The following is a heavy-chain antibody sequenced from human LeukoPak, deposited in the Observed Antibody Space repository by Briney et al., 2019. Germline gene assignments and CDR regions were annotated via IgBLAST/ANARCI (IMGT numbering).Heavy chain of an antibody. J-gene: IGHJ4*02. CDR2: ISGSGGST. V-gene: IGHV3-23*01. Sequence: GGSLRLSCAASGFTFSSYAMSWVRQAPGKGLEWVSAISGSGGSTYYADSVKGRFTISRDNSKNTLYLQMNSLRAEDTAVYYCARDYRGAHEGPIYYFDYWGQGTLVTVSS. CDR1: GFTFSSYA. CDR3: ARDYRGAHEGPIYYFDY. D-gene: IGHD1-26*01.